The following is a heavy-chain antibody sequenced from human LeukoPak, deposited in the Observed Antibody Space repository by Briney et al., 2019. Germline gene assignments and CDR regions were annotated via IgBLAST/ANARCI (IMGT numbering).Heavy chain of an antibody. CDR1: GFTFSSYS. CDR2: ISSSSSYI. V-gene: IGHV3-21*01. D-gene: IGHD6-13*01. Sequence: PGGSLRLSCAASGFTFSSYSMNWVRQAPGKGLEWVSSISSSSSYIYYADSVKGRFTISRDNAKNSLYLQMNSLRAEDTAVYYCARDRGGIAATPYYFDYWGQGTLVTVSS. J-gene: IGHJ4*02. CDR3: ARDRGGIAATPYYFDY.